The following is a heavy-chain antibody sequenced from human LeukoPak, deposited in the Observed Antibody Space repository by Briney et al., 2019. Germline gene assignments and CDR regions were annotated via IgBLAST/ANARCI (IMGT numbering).Heavy chain of an antibody. CDR1: GYTFTSYA. V-gene: IGHV1-3*01. CDR2: INAGNGNT. Sequence: ASVKVSCKASGYTFTSYAMHWVRQAPGQRLEWMGWINAGNGNTKYSQEFRGRVTMTRDTSISTAYMELSRLRSDDTAVYYCARDKYGYDAFDIWGQGTMVTVSS. D-gene: IGHD4-17*01. J-gene: IGHJ3*02. CDR3: ARDKYGYDAFDI.